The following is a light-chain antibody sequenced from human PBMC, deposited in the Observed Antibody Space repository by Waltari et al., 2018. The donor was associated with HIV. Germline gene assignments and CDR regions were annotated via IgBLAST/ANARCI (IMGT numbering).Light chain of an antibody. CDR3: SSYTSSSTYV. Sequence: QSALTQPASVSGSPGQSLTISCTGTRSDVGGYNSVSWYQQHPGKAPKLMIYDVSNRPSGVSNRFSGSKSGNTASLTISGLQAEDEADYYCSSYTSSSTYVFGTGTKVTVL. V-gene: IGLV2-14*03. CDR1: RSDVGGYNS. J-gene: IGLJ1*01. CDR2: DVS.